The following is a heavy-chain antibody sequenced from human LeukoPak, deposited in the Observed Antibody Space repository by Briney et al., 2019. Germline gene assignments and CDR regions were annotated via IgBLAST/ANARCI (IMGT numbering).Heavy chain of an antibody. CDR3: PRRGASDDGYYGWYFDL. V-gene: IGHV1-2*02. CDR2: INPNSGGT. J-gene: IGHJ2*01. Sequence: ASVKVSCKDSGYTFTGYYMHWVRQAPGQGLEWMAWINPNSGGTNYAQKFQGRVTMPRDTSISPAYMELTGLRSDAPALCSCPRRGASDDGYYGWYFDLWGRGTLVTVSS. D-gene: IGHD4-17*01. CDR1: GYTFTGYY.